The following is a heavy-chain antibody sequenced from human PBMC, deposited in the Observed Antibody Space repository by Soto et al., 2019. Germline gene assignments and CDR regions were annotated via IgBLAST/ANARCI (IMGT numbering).Heavy chain of an antibody. J-gene: IGHJ6*02. CDR3: ARGRYNYYYYYGMDV. V-gene: IGHV4-34*01. Sequence: SETLSLTCAVYGGSFSGYYWSWIRQPPGKGLEWIGEINHSGSTNYNPSLKSRVTISVDTSKNQFSLKLSSVTAADTAVYYCARGRYNYYYYYGMDVWGQGTTVTVSS. D-gene: IGHD1-1*01. CDR2: INHSGST. CDR1: GGSFSGYY.